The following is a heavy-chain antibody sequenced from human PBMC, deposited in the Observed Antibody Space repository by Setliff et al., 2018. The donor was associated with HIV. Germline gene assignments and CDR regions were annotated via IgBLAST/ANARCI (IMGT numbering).Heavy chain of an antibody. CDR1: GYSFTSNW. Sequence: GESLKISCKGSGYSFTSNWIGWVRQMPGKGLEWMGITHPVDSDTRYSPSFQGQVTISADKSISTAYLQWSSLKASDTAVYYCAREIRTVYTGGHYFYGIDVWGQGTAVTVSS. J-gene: IGHJ6*02. V-gene: IGHV5-51*01. D-gene: IGHD3-16*01. CDR2: THPVDSDT. CDR3: AREIRTVYTGGHYFYGIDV.